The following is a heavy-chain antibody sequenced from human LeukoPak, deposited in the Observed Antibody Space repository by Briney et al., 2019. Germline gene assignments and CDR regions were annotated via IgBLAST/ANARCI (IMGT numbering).Heavy chain of an antibody. D-gene: IGHD3-9*01. CDR3: ASPGVLRYFDWLLPFDY. Sequence: GGSLRLSCAASGFTFSSYAMHWVRQAPGKGLEWVAVISYDGSNKYYADSVKGRFTISRDNSKNTLYLQMNSLRAEDTAVYYCASPGVLRYFDWLLPFDYWGQGTLVTVSS. J-gene: IGHJ4*02. CDR2: ISYDGSNK. V-gene: IGHV3-30*04. CDR1: GFTFSSYA.